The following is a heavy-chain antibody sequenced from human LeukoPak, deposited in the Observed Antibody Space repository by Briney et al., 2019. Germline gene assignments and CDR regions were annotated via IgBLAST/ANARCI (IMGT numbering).Heavy chain of an antibody. Sequence: ASVKVTCKASGYIFTGNYIHWLRQAPGQGLDWMGRLHPSSGDTICTLNLQGRVSMTRDASISTAYMELSRLRSDDTAVYYCASGERVTMLRGGNIGYFGYWGEGTLVTVS. J-gene: IGHJ4*02. CDR1: GYIFTGNY. D-gene: IGHD3-10*01. V-gene: IGHV1-2*06. CDR2: LHPSSGDT. CDR3: ASGERVTMLRGGNIGYFGY.